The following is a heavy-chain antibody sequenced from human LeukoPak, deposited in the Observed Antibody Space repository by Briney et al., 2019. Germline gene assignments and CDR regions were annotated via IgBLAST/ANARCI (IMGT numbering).Heavy chain of an antibody. CDR1: GFTFSSYG. CDR2: IWYEGSNK. CDR3: ARESIVVPAAIHQGRDYYYYGMDV. J-gene: IGHJ6*02. Sequence: GRSLRLSCAASGFTFSSYGMHWVRQAPGKGLEWVAVIWYEGSNKYYADSVKGRFTISRDNSKNTLYLQMNSLRAEDTAVYYCARESIVVPAAIHQGRDYYYYGMDVWGQGTTVTVSS. V-gene: IGHV3-33*01. D-gene: IGHD2-2*02.